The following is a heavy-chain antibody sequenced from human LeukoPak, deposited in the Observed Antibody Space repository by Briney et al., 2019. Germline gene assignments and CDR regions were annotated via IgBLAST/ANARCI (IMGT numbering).Heavy chain of an antibody. Sequence: GGSLRLSCAASGFTFSSYAMSWVRQAPGKGLEWVSSISSGGSFTYYGDSVKGRFSISRDNAKNSLYLQMNSLRAEDTAVYYCASSGYSYGPAAYYFDYWGQGTLVTVSS. J-gene: IGHJ4*02. CDR3: ASSGYSYGPAAYYFDY. CDR2: ISSGGSFT. CDR1: GFTFSSYA. V-gene: IGHV3-21*01. D-gene: IGHD5-18*01.